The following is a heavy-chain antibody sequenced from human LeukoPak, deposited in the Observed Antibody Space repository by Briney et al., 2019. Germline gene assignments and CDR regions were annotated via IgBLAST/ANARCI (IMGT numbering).Heavy chain of an antibody. J-gene: IGHJ4*02. CDR3: VNAYCGGDCSFAS. D-gene: IGHD2-21*02. CDR1: GYSFTSYW. V-gene: IGHV5-51*06. Sequence: GESLKISCKGSGYSFTSYWIGWVRQMPGKGLEWMGIIYPGDSDTRYSPSFQGQVTISADKSIRTAYLQWSSLKASDTAMYYCVNAYCGGDCSFASWGQGTLVTVSS. CDR2: IYPGDSDT.